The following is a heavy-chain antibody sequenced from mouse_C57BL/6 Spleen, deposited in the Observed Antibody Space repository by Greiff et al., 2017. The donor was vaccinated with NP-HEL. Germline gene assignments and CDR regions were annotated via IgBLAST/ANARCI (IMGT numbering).Heavy chain of an antibody. CDR2: INPNNGGT. Sequence: VQLQQSGPELVKPGASVKIPCKASGYTFTDYNMDWVKQSHGKSLEWIGDINPNNGGTIYNQKFKGKATLTVDKSSSTAYMELRSLTSEDTAVYYCARSKGSRQLRPYFDYWGQGTTLTVSS. D-gene: IGHD3-2*02. CDR3: ARSKGSRQLRPYFDY. J-gene: IGHJ2*01. V-gene: IGHV1-18*01. CDR1: GYTFTDYN.